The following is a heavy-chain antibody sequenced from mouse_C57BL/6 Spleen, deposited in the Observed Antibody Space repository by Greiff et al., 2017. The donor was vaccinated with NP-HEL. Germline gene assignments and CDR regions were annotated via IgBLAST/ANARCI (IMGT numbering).Heavy chain of an antibody. CDR3: ARDYGYYEFAD. V-gene: IGHV1-52*01. CDR1: GYTFTSYW. J-gene: IGHJ3*01. Sequence: VQLQQPGAELVRPGSSVKLSCKASGYTFTSYWMHWVKQRPIQGLEWIGNIDPSDSETHYNQKFKDKATLTVDKSSSTAYMQLSSLTSEDSAVYYCARDYGYYEFADWGQGTLVTVSA. D-gene: IGHD2-3*01. CDR2: IDPSDSET.